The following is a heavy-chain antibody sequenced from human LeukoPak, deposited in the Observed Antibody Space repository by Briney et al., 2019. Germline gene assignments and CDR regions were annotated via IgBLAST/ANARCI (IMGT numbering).Heavy chain of an antibody. CDR1: GFTFSSYA. J-gene: IGHJ3*02. Sequence: PGGSLRLSCAASGFTFSSYAMHWVRQAPGKGLEWVAVISYDGSNKYYADSVKGRFTISRDNSKNTLYLQMNSLRAEDTAVYYCARDRDPADFWSGYHRLGAFDIWGQGTMVTVSS. CDR3: ARDRDPADFWSGYHRLGAFDI. CDR2: ISYDGSNK. V-gene: IGHV3-30-3*01. D-gene: IGHD3-3*01.